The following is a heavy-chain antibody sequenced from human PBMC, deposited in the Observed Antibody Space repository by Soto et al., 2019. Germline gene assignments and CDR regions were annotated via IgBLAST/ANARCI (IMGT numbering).Heavy chain of an antibody. Sequence: SETLSLTCAVYGGSFSGYYWSWIRQPPGKGLEWIGEINHSGSTNYNPSLKSRVTISVDTSKNQFSLKLSSVTAADAAVYYCTRAPAYYYDSSGYWYYWGQGTLVTVSS. CDR1: GGSFSGYY. V-gene: IGHV4-34*01. J-gene: IGHJ4*02. CDR3: TRAPAYYYDSSGYWYY. D-gene: IGHD3-22*01. CDR2: INHSGST.